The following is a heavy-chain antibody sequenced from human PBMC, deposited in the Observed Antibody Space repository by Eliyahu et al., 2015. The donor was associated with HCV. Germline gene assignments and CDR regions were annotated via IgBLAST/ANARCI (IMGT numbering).Heavy chain of an antibody. J-gene: IGHJ5*02. V-gene: IGHV5-10-1*03. D-gene: IGHD1-26*01. CDR2: IDPTDSYT. CDR1: GYIFTNYW. Sequence: EVQLVQSGAEVKKPGESLRISCKGSGYIFTNYWISWVRQMPGKGLEWMGRIDPTDSYTDYSPSFQGHVTISADKSISTAYLQWSSLKASDTAMYYCARQGSATKGVRWFDPWGQGTLVTVSS. CDR3: ARQGSATKGVRWFDP.